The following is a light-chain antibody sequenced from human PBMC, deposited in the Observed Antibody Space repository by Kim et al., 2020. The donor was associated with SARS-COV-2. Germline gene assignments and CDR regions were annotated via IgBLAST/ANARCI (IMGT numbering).Light chain of an antibody. CDR3: QAWDSSTAV. V-gene: IGLV3-1*01. Sequence: GSPGQTARITCSGDKLGDKYACWYQQKPGQSPVLVIYQDSKRPSGIPERFSGSNSGNTATLTISGTQAMDEADYYCQAWDSSTAVFGTGTKVTVL. CDR1: KLGDKY. J-gene: IGLJ1*01. CDR2: QDS.